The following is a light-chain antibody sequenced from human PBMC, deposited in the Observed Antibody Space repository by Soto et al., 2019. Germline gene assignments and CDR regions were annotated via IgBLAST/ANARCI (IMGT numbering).Light chain of an antibody. CDR1: SSDVGAYNY. J-gene: IGLJ1*01. CDR3: GSYTTSSNYV. V-gene: IGLV2-14*03. CDR2: DVS. Sequence: QSALTQPASVSGSPGQSITISCTGTSSDVGAYNYVSWYQHHPGKVPKLMIYDVSTRPSGVSDRFSGSKSGNTASLTISGLRAEDEADYYCGSYTTSSNYVFGTGTKLTVL.